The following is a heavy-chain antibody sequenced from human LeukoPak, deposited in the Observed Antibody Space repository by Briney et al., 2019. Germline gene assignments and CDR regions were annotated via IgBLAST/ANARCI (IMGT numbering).Heavy chain of an antibody. J-gene: IGHJ4*02. CDR1: GFTFSSYW. CDR3: ARGGGNSRVRVDY. CDR2: INSDGSST. Sequence: QPGGSLRLSCAASGFTFSSYWMHWVRQAPGKGLVWVSRINSDGSSTSYADSVKGRFTISRDNAKNTLYLQMNSLRAVDTAVYYCARGGGNSRVRVDYWGQGTLVTVSS. V-gene: IGHV3-74*01. D-gene: IGHD4-23*01.